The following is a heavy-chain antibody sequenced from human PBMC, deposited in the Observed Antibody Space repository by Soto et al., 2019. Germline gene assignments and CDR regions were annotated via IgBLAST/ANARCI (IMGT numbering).Heavy chain of an antibody. CDR2: INPNSGGT. CDR3: ARDFRSPKFGEFP. Sequence: GASVKVSCKASGDTFIKYDMHWVRQAPGQGLEWMGWINPNSGGTNYAQKFQGRVTMTRDTSISTAYMELSRLRSDDTAVYYCARDFRSPKFGEFPWGQGTLVTVSS. CDR1: GDTFIKYD. D-gene: IGHD3-10*01. V-gene: IGHV1-2*02. J-gene: IGHJ5*02.